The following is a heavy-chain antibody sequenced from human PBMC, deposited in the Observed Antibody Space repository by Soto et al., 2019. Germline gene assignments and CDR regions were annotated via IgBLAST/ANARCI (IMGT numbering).Heavy chain of an antibody. Sequence: EVQLLESGGGLVQPGGSLRLSCAASGFTFSSYAMSWVRQAPGKGLEWVSAISGSGGSTYYADSVKGRFTISRDNSKNTLYLQMNSLRAEDTAVYYCAKADTAMVYYYYGMDVWGQGTTVTVSS. CDR1: GFTFSSYA. D-gene: IGHD5-18*01. V-gene: IGHV3-23*01. CDR2: ISGSGGST. J-gene: IGHJ6*02. CDR3: AKADTAMVYYYYGMDV.